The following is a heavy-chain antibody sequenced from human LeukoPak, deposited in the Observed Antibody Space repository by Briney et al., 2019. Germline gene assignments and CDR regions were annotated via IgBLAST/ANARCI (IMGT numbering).Heavy chain of an antibody. J-gene: IGHJ6*04. Sequence: SETLSLTCTVSGGSLSSGDYYWGWIRQPPGRGLEWIGYIYYSGSTYYNPSLKSRVTISVDTSKNQFSLKLSSVTAADTAVYYCARGEFGELLSYYYGMDVWGKGTTVTVSS. CDR2: IYYSGST. V-gene: IGHV4-30-4*01. CDR1: GGSLSSGDYY. D-gene: IGHD3-10*01. CDR3: ARGEFGELLSYYYGMDV.